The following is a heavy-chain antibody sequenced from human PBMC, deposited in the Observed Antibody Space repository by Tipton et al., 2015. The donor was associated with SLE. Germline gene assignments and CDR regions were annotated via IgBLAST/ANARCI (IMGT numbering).Heavy chain of an antibody. V-gene: IGHV4-4*08. Sequence: TLSLTCTVSGGSISSYSWSWIRQPPGKGLEWIGYIYTSGNTNYNPSLKSRVTISVDTSKHQFSLKLSSVSAADTAVYYCARGVRIAVVKGWYFDLWGRGTLVTVSS. CDR1: GGSISSYS. J-gene: IGHJ2*01. D-gene: IGHD6-19*01. CDR2: IYTSGNT. CDR3: ARGVRIAVVKGWYFDL.